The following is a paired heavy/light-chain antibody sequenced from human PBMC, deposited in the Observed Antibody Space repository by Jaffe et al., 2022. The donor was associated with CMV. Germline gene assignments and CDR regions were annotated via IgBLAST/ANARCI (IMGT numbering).Light chain of an antibody. Sequence: DIQMTQSPSTLSASVGDRVTITCRASQSISSWLAWYQQKPGKAPKLLIYKASSLESGVPSRFSGSGSGTEFTLTISSLQPDDFATYYCQQYNSLFTFGPGTKVDIK. V-gene: IGKV1-5*03. CDR2: KAS. CDR3: QQYNSLFT. J-gene: IGKJ3*01. CDR1: QSISSW.
Heavy chain of an antibody. Sequence: QVQLQESGPGLVKPSQTLSLTCTVSGGSISSGGYYWSWIRQHPGKGLEWIGYIYYSGSTYYNPSLKSRVTISVDTSKNQFSLKLSSVTAADTAVYYCARDKSHCSSTSCYTLWAFDIWGQGTMVTVSS. J-gene: IGHJ3*02. CDR2: IYYSGST. CDR1: GGSISSGGYY. CDR3: ARDKSHCSSTSCYTLWAFDI. V-gene: IGHV4-31*03. D-gene: IGHD2-2*02.